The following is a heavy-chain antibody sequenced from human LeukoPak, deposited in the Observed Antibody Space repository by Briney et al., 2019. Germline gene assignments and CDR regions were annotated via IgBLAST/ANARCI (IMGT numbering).Heavy chain of an antibody. V-gene: IGHV3-20*04. CDR1: GFTFDDYG. CDR3: ARGPYDSSGYYCPLDY. D-gene: IGHD3-22*01. Sequence: PGGSLRLSCAASGFTFDDYGMSWVRQAPGKGLEWVSGINWNGGSTGYADSVKGRFTISRDNAKNSLYLQMNSLRAEDTALYYCARGPYDSSGYYCPLDYWGQGTLVTVSS. J-gene: IGHJ4*02. CDR2: INWNGGST.